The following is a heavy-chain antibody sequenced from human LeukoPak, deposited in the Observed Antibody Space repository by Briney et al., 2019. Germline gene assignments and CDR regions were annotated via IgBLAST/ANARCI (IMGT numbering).Heavy chain of an antibody. CDR2: ISYSGSI. Sequence: SETLSLTCTVSGGSISWIRQPPGKGLEWIGYISYSGSINYNPSLKSRVTMSVDTSKNQFSLKLTSVTAADTAVYYCARHTDYGGDSTWFDPWGQGTLVTVSS. D-gene: IGHD4-23*01. J-gene: IGHJ5*02. CDR1: GGSIS. CDR3: ARHTDYGGDSTWFDP. V-gene: IGHV4-59*08.